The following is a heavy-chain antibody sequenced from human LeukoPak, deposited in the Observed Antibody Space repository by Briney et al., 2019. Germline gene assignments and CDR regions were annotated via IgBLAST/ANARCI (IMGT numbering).Heavy chain of an antibody. CDR2: IYYSGST. Sequence: PSETLSLTCSVSGGSMSGYYWGWIRQPPGKGLEWIGSIYYSGSTYYNPSLKSRVTISVDTSKNQFSLKLSSVTAADTAVYYCARHQTTVVTHFDYWGQGTLVTVSS. V-gene: IGHV4-39*01. J-gene: IGHJ4*02. CDR1: GGSMSGYY. CDR3: ARHQTTVVTHFDY. D-gene: IGHD4-23*01.